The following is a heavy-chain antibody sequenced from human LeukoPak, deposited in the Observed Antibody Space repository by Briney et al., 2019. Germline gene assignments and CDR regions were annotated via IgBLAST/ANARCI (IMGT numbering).Heavy chain of an antibody. CDR2: IYSGGST. CDR1: GITVTSNH. D-gene: IGHD5-18*01. J-gene: IGHJ4*02. CDR3: AKLYNYGYIN. V-gene: IGHV3-66*01. Sequence: GGSLRLSCAASGITVTSNHMSWVRQAPGKVLEWVSVIYSGGSTYYADSVKGRFTISRDNSKNTRYLQMDSLRTEDPALYFSAKLYNYGYINWGQRTLVAVSS.